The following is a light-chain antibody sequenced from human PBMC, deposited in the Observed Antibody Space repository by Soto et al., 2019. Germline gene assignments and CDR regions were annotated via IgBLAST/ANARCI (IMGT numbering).Light chain of an antibody. CDR2: SNN. Sequence: QSVLTQPPSASGTPGQRVTISCSGSSSNIGSNTVSWYQQVPGTAPKLLIYSNNQRPSGVPDRFSGSKSGTSASLATCGLQSEDEADYYCAAWDDSLNALVFGTGTKVTVL. J-gene: IGLJ1*01. CDR1: SSNIGSNT. V-gene: IGLV1-44*01. CDR3: AAWDDSLNALV.